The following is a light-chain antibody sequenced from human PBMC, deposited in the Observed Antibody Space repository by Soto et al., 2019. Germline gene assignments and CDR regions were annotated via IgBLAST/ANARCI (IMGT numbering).Light chain of an antibody. CDR3: HQFSSYPLS. Sequence: ELALTQSPGTLSLSAGERATLSCRASQTVRNNYLAWYQQKPGQAPRLLIYDASSRATGIPDRFSGGGSGAYFTHTISTLYPEDFAVYSCHQFSSYPLSVGGGAK. CDR2: DAS. J-gene: IGKJ4*01. CDR1: QTVRNNY. V-gene: IGKV3-20*01.